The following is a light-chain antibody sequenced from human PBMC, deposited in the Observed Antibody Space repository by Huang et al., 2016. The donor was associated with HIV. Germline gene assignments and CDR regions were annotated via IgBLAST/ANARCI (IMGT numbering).Light chain of an antibody. V-gene: IGKV3-20*01. CDR2: GAS. J-gene: IGKJ2*01. CDR3: QQYDTFS. CDR1: RNLTNSQ. Sequence: EVVLTQSPGILSLSAGERASLSCRASRNLTNSQLAWYQQKVGQPPRLLVFGASTRVSGVPGRCTGGVSGRDFTLSISGLEPDDFETYYCQQYDTFSFGQGTRLE.